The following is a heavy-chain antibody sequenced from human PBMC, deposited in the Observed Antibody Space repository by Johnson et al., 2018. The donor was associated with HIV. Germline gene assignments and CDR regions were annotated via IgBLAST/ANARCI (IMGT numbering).Heavy chain of an antibody. V-gene: IGHV3-30*18. CDR2: ISYDGSNE. Sequence: QMQLVESGGGVVQPGRSLRLSCAASGFTFSSYAMSWVRQAPGKGLEWVAVISYDGSNEYYADSVKGRFTISRDNSKNTVYLEMNSLRAEDTAVYYCAKGGIDAFDIWGQGTMVTVSS. D-gene: IGHD6-25*01. CDR1: GFTFSSYA. J-gene: IGHJ3*02. CDR3: AKGGIDAFDI.